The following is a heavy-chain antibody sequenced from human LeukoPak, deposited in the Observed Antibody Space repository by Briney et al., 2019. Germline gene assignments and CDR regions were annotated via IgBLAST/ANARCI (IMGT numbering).Heavy chain of an antibody. CDR1: GFSLSRYD. D-gene: IGHD3-10*01. CDR2: ISYDGSNK. J-gene: IGHJ4*02. V-gene: IGHV3-30*19. Sequence: GGSLRLSCAASGFSLSRYDMHWVRQAPGKGLEWVAVISYDGSNKYYADSVKGRFTISRGNSKNTLYLQMNSPRAEDTAVYYCAREVYYGSGSYYNEANDYWGQGTLVTVSS. CDR3: AREVYYGSGSYYNEANDY.